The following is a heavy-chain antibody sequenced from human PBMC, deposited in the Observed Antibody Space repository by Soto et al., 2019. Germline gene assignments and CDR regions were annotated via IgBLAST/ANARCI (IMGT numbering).Heavy chain of an antibody. D-gene: IGHD2-2*01. J-gene: IGHJ6*02. CDR1: GGTFSSYT. CDR2: IIPILGIA. Sequence: GASVKASCTASGGTFSSYTISWVRQAPGQGLEWMGRIIPILGIANYAQKFQGRVTITADKSTSTAYMELSSLRSEDTAVYYCARSYCSSTSCYFYGMDVWGQGTTVTVSS. V-gene: IGHV1-69*02. CDR3: ARSYCSSTSCYFYGMDV.